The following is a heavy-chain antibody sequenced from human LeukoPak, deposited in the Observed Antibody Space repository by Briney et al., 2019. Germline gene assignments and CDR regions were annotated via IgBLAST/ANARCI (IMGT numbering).Heavy chain of an antibody. CDR2: IRSKAYGGTT. CDR3: TIVATIYYYYMDV. CDR1: GFTFGDYA. V-gene: IGHV3-49*03. Sequence: PGGSLRLSCTDSGFTFGDYAMSWFRQAPGKGLEWVGFIRSKAYGGTTEYAASVKGRFTISRDDSKSIAYLQMNSLKTEDTAVYYCTIVATIYYYYMDVWGKGTTVTVSS. D-gene: IGHD5-12*01. J-gene: IGHJ6*03.